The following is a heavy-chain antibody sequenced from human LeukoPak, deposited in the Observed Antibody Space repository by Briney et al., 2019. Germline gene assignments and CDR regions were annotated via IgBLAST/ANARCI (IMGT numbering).Heavy chain of an antibody. D-gene: IGHD2-15*01. V-gene: IGHV4-34*01. J-gene: IGHJ5*02. CDR3: ARAKALGYCSGGSCYPRGFGP. CDR2: INHSGST. Sequence: PSETLSLTCAVYGGSFSGYYWSWIRQPPGKGLEWIGEINHSGSTNYNPSLKSRVTISVDTSKNQFSLKLSSVTAADTAVYYCARAKALGYCSGGSCYPRGFGPWGQGTLVTVSS. CDR1: GGSFSGYY.